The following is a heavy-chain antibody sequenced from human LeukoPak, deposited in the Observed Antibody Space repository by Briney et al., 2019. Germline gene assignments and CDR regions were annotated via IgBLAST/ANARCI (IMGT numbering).Heavy chain of an antibody. J-gene: IGHJ4*02. V-gene: IGHV3-30-3*01. Sequence: GGSLRLSCAASGFTFSSYAMHWVRQAPGKGLEWVAVISYDGSNKYYADSVKGRFTISRDNSKNTLYLQMNSLRAEDTAVYYCARDLYYFDYWGQGTLVTVSS. CDR3: ARDLYYFDY. CDR1: GFTFSSYA. CDR2: ISYDGSNK.